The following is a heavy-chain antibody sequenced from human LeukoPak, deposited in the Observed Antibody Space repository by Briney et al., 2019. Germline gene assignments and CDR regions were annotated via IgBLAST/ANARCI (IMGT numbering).Heavy chain of an antibody. V-gene: IGHV3-11*04. CDR1: GFTFSDYY. J-gene: IGHJ5*02. Sequence: GGSLRLSCAASGFTFSDYYMSWIRQAPGKGLDWVSYISSSGSTIYYADSVKGRFTISRDNAKNSLYLQMNSLRAEDTAVYYCARDRSNGNNWFDPWGQGTLVTVSS. CDR3: ARDRSNGNNWFDP. D-gene: IGHD2-2*01. CDR2: ISSSGSTI.